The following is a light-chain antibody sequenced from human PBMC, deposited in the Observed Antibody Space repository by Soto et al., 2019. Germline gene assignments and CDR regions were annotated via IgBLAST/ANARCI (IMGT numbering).Light chain of an antibody. V-gene: IGKV3-15*01. J-gene: IGKJ5*01. Sequence: EIVFTQSPATLSVNPGERVTLSCRASQSVSNKLAWYQRKPGQAPSLLIFDASTRATGIPTRFSGNGSGTEFTLSISSLQSEDLAIYYCQQYIDWPPRFTFGQGTRLEIK. CDR2: DAS. CDR3: QQYIDWPPRFT. CDR1: QSVSNK.